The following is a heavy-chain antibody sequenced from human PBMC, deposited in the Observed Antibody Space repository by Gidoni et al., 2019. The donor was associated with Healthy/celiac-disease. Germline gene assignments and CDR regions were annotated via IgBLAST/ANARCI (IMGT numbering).Heavy chain of an antibody. CDR3: TRRKDSGSSVGLVDY. D-gene: IGHD1-26*01. J-gene: IGHJ4*02. Sequence: EVQLVESGGGLVQPGGSLKLSCAASGFTFSGSAMHWVRQASGKGLEWGGRIRSKANSYATAYAASVKGRFTISRDDSKNTAYLQMNSLKTEDTAVYYCTRRKDSGSSVGLVDYWGQGTLVTVSS. CDR1: GFTFSGSA. V-gene: IGHV3-73*02. CDR2: IRSKANSYAT.